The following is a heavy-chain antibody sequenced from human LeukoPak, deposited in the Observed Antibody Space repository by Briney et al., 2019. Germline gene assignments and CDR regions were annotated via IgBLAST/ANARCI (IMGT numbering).Heavy chain of an antibody. CDR2: IYTSGST. D-gene: IGHD6-13*01. CDR3: ARVRSSSRTIYYYHYMDV. Sequence: PSETLSLTCTVSGGSISSYYWSWIRQPAGKGLEWIGRIYTSGSTNYNPSLKSRVTMSVDTSKNQFSLKLSSVTAADTAVYYCARVRSSSRTIYYYHYMDVWGKGTTVTVSS. CDR1: GGSISSYY. J-gene: IGHJ6*03. V-gene: IGHV4-4*07.